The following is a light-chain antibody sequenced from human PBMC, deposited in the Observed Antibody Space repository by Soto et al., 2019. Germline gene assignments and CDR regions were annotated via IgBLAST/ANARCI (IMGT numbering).Light chain of an antibody. J-gene: IGLJ1*01. CDR1: SNDVGSYNR. V-gene: IGLV2-18*01. Sequence: QSALTQPPSVSGSPGQSVTMSCTGTSNDVGSYNRVSWFQQPPGTAPKLIIYEVSNRPSGVPDRFSGSKSGNTASLTISGLQAEDETDYYCSIYTTSSGYVFGTGTKVTVL. CDR3: SIYTTSSGYV. CDR2: EVS.